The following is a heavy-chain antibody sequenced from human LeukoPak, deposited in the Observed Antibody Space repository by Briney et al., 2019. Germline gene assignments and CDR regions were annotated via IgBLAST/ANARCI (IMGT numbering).Heavy chain of an antibody. V-gene: IGHV4-31*03. CDR2: IYYSGST. CDR1: GGSISSGGYY. D-gene: IGHD2-2*01. J-gene: IGHJ3*02. Sequence: PSETLSLTCTVSGGSISSGGYYWSWIRQHPGKGLEWIGYIYYSGSTNYNPSLKSRVTISVDTSKNQFSLKLSSVTAADTAVYYCARDGGGRYCSSTSCSRVHAFDIWGQGTMVTVSS. CDR3: ARDGGGRYCSSTSCSRVHAFDI.